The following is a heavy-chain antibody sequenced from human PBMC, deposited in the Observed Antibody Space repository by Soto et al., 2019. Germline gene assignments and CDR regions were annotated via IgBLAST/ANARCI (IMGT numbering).Heavy chain of an antibody. CDR2: IYPGDSDT. CDR1: GYSFTNYW. Sequence: GESLKISCKGSGYSFTNYWIAWVRQMPGKGLEWMGIIYPGDSDTRYSPSFQGQVTISADKSISTAYLQWSSLKASDTAMYYCARERARALYYYYYYGMDVWGQGTTVTVSS. J-gene: IGHJ6*02. V-gene: IGHV5-51*01. D-gene: IGHD6-6*01. CDR3: ARERARALYYYYYYGMDV.